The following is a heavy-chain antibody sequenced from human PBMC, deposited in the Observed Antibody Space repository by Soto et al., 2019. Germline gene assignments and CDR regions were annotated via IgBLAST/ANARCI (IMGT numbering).Heavy chain of an antibody. D-gene: IGHD3-10*01. CDR3: ARLGNYGSGSHVYYFDY. V-gene: IGHV4-39*01. Sequence: SETLSLTCTASGGSISSSSYYWGWIRQPPGKGLEWIGSIYYSGSTYYNPSLKSRVTISVDTSKNQFSLKLSSVTAADTAVYYCARLGNYGSGSHVYYFDYWGQGTLVTVSS. CDR2: IYYSGST. CDR1: GGSISSSSYY. J-gene: IGHJ4*02.